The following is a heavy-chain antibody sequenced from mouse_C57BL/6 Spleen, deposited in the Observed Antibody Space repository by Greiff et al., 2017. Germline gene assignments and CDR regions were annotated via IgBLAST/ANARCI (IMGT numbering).Heavy chain of an antibody. J-gene: IGHJ4*01. CDR3: ARASYDYDVGYYAMDY. D-gene: IGHD2-4*01. V-gene: IGHV1-72*01. CDR1: GYTFTSYW. CDR2: LDPNSGGT. Sequence: QVQLQQPGAELVKPGASVKLSCKASGYTFTSYWMHWVKQRPGRGLEWIGRLDPNSGGTKYNEKFKSKATLTVDTPSSSAYKQLRSLSSAYSAVYYLARASYDYDVGYYAMDYWGQGTSVTVSS.